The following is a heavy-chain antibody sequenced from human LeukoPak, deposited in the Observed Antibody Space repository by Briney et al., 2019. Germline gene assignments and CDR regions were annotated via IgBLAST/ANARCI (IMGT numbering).Heavy chain of an antibody. D-gene: IGHD3-22*01. Sequence: GGSLRLSCAASGFTVSSNYMSWVRQAPGKGLEWVSVIYSGGSTYYADSVKGRFAISRDNSKNTLYLQMNSLRAEDTAVYYCASAQNYYDSSGYKSDYWGQGTLVSVSS. V-gene: IGHV3-66*01. CDR3: ASAQNYYDSSGYKSDY. J-gene: IGHJ4*02. CDR2: IYSGGST. CDR1: GFTVSSNY.